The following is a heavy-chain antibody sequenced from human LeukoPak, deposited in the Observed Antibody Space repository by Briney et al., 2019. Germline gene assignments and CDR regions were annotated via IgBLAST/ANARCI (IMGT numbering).Heavy chain of an antibody. V-gene: IGHV3-23*01. CDR1: GFTFNNYA. CDR2: ITSSGST. Sequence: RGGSLRLSCAASGFTFNNYAMNWVRQAPGKGLEWVSVITSSGSTYYADSVKGRLTISRDNSKNTLYLQMNSLRAEDTAIYYCAKDLYGDYDFDCWGRGTLVTVSS. CDR3: AKDLYGDYDFDC. J-gene: IGHJ4*02. D-gene: IGHD4-17*01.